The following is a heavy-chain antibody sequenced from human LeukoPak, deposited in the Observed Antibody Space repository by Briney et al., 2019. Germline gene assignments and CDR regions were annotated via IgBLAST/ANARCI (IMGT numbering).Heavy chain of an antibody. J-gene: IGHJ6*03. CDR2: INHSGST. V-gene: IGHV4-34*01. D-gene: IGHD1-26*01. Sequence: SETLSLTCAVYGGSFSGYYWSWIRQPPGKGLEWIGEINHSGSTNYNPSLKSRVTISVDTSKNQFSLKLNSVTAADTAVYYCARDSSGSYFPDYYYYYYMDVWGKGITVTVSS. CDR1: GGSFSGYY. CDR3: ARDSSGSYFPDYYYYYYMDV.